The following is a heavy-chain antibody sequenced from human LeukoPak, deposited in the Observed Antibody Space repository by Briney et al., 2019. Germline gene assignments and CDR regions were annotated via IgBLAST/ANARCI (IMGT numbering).Heavy chain of an antibody. D-gene: IGHD3-10*02. J-gene: IGHJ3*02. V-gene: IGHV4-34*01. Sequence: PSETLSLTCAVYGGSFSGYYWSWIRQPPGKGLEWIGEINHSGSTNYNPSLKSRVTISVDTSKNQFSLKLSSVTAADTAVYYCARDLGITMSRYKDAFDIWGQGTMVTVSS. CDR3: ARDLGITMSRYKDAFDI. CDR2: INHSGST. CDR1: GGSFSGYY.